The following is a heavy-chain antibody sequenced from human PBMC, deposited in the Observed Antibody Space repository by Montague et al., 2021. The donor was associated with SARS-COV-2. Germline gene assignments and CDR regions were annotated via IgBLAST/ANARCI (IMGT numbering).Heavy chain of an antibody. CDR3: ARGRAFDP. J-gene: IGHJ3*01. CDR2: VYYNGDT. CDR1: GGSTASHY. Sequence: SETLSLTCTVSGGSTASHYWNWIRQSPGKRPEWIGCVYYNGDTKYNPSLQSRVTISIDTSENQFSLRLNSVTAADTAVYFCARGRAFDPWGQGRLVTVSS. V-gene: IGHV4-59*08.